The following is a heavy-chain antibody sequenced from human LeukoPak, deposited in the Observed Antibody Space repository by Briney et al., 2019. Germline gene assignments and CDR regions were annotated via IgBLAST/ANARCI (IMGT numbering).Heavy chain of an antibody. CDR3: ARLSSSSWSEF. CDR2: IFYSGTT. D-gene: IGHD6-13*01. V-gene: IGHV4-39*01. CDR1: GDSISSTNHY. Sequence: SETLSLTCTVSGDSISSTNHYWGWIRQPPGKGLEWIGSIFYSGTTYYNPSLKSRVTISVDTSKNQFSLKLFSVTAADTALYYCARLSSSSWSEFWGQGTLVTVSS. J-gene: IGHJ4*02.